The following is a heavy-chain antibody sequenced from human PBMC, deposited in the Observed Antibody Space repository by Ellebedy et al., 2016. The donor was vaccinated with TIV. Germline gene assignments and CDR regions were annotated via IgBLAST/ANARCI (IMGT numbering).Heavy chain of an antibody. J-gene: IGHJ4*02. Sequence: PGGSLRLSCAASGFTASGFTFSSYPMSWVRQAPGKGLQWVSTISGSGDSTYYTDSVKGRFTISTDNSKNTLYLQMNSLRAEDTAVYYCARRTPNWGFFDYWGQGTLLTVSS. V-gene: IGHV3-23*01. CDR1: GFTFSSYP. CDR2: ISGSGDST. D-gene: IGHD7-27*01. CDR3: ARRTPNWGFFDY.